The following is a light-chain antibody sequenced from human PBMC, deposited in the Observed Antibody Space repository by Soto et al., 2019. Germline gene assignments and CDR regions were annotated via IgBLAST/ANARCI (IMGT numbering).Light chain of an antibody. J-gene: IGKJ1*01. Sequence: EIVLTQSPATLSLSPGERATLSCRASQSVSSYLAWYQQKPGQPPRLLIYDASNRATGIPARFSGSGSGTDFTLTISSLETEDFAVYYCQQYNNWPPWTFGQGTKVEIK. CDR2: DAS. CDR3: QQYNNWPPWT. V-gene: IGKV3-11*01. CDR1: QSVSSY.